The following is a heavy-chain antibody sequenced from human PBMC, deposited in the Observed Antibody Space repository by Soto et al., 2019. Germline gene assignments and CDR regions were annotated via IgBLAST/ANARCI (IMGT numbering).Heavy chain of an antibody. Sequence: SETLSLTCTVSGGSISSGGYYWSWIRQHPGKGLEWIGYIYYSGSTYCNPSLKSRITISVDMSRNQFSLKLTSVTAADTAVYYCARVRGIAEAAYFDYWGQGTLVTVSS. CDR2: IYYSGST. CDR1: GGSISSGGYY. V-gene: IGHV4-31*03. J-gene: IGHJ4*02. D-gene: IGHD6-19*01. CDR3: ARVRGIAEAAYFDY.